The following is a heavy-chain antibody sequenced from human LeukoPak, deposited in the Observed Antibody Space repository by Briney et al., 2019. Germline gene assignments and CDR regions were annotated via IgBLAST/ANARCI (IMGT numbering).Heavy chain of an antibody. CDR3: ARRTYYYDSSGYSHGVDY. CDR1: GYTFTSYD. D-gene: IGHD3-22*01. Sequence: ASVKVSCRASGYTFTSYDINWVRQATGQGLEWMGWMNPNSGNTGYAQKFQGRVTMTRNTSISTAYMELSSLRSEDTAVYYRARRTYYYDSSGYSHGVDYWGQGTLVTVSS. V-gene: IGHV1-8*01. J-gene: IGHJ4*02. CDR2: MNPNSGNT.